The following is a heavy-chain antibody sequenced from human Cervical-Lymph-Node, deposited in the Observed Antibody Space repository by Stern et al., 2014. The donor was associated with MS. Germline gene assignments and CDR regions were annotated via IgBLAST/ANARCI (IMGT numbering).Heavy chain of an antibody. D-gene: IGHD3-9*01. CDR1: GFTFSSYG. J-gene: IGHJ6*02. V-gene: IGHV3-33*01. CDR2: IWYDGSNK. CDR3: ARGPPHYDILTGYQYYYYYGMDV. Sequence: VQLVESGGGVVQPGRSLRLSCAASGFTFSSYGMHWVRQAPGKGLEWVAVIWYDGSNKYYADSVKGRFTISRDNSKNTLYLQMNSLRAEDTAVYYCARGPPHYDILTGYQYYYYYGMDVWGQGTTVTVSS.